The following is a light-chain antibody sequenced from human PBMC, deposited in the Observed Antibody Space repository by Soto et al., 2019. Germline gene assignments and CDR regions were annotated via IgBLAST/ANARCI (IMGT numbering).Light chain of an antibody. Sequence: QPVLTQSPSASASLGASVKLTCTLSSGHSNFVIAWHQQQPEKGPRYLMKLNSDGSHSKGDGIPDRLSGSSSGAERYLTISSLQSGDGADYYCQSWGTGIRVFGGGTKLPVL. CDR3: QSWGTGIRV. J-gene: IGLJ2*01. V-gene: IGLV4-69*01. CDR2: LNSDGSH. CDR1: SGHSNFV.